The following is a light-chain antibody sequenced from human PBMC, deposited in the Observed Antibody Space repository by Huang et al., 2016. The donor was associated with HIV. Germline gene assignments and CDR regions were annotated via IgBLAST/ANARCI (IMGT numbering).Light chain of an antibody. CDR2: DAS. V-gene: IGKV3-15*01. CDR1: QSVGSK. Sequence: EIVMTQSPATLSVSPVGRATLSCRASQSVGSKLAWYQQKPGQSPRLLIYDASTRATVIPSRFRGSGSGTEFTLTISDLQSEDFAVYFCHQYNDWPITFGPGTKVDIK. J-gene: IGKJ3*01. CDR3: HQYNDWPIT.